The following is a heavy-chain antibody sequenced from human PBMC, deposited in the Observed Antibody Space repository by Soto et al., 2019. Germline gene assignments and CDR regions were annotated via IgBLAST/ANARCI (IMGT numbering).Heavy chain of an antibody. J-gene: IGHJ3*02. CDR1: GFTFNTYA. CDR3: AKGRPSGGYYYVEAFDI. V-gene: IGHV3-23*01. Sequence: HLGWSLRLSCAASGFTFNTYAMIWVRQAPGKGLEWVSIISDSGRSTYNADSVKGRFAISRDNSKNMLYLQMNSLRGEDTAVYFCAKGRPSGGYYYVEAFDIWGQGSMVTVSS. D-gene: IGHD3-16*01. CDR2: ISDSGRST.